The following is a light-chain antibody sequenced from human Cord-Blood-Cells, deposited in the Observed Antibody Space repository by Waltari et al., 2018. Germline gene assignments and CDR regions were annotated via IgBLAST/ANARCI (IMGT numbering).Light chain of an antibody. CDR3: QQSYSTLFT. CDR1: QGIGSY. CDR2: AAS. Sequence: DIQMTQSPSSLSASVGDRVTITCRASQGIGSYLNWYQQKPGKAPKLLIYAASSLQSGVPSRFSGSGSGTDFTLTISSLQPEDFATYYCQQSYSTLFTFGPGTKVDIK. J-gene: IGKJ3*01. V-gene: IGKV1-39*01.